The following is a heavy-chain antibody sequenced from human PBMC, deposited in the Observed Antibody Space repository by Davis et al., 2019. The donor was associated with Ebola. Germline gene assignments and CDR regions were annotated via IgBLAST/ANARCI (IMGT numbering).Heavy chain of an antibody. V-gene: IGHV5-51*01. CDR1: GYSFTSYW. CDR3: ARHYYGSGSYYWFDP. CDR2: IYPGDSDT. Sequence: GESLKISCKGSGYSFTSYWIGWVRQMSGKGLEWMGIIYPGDSDTRYSPSFQGQVTISADKSISTAYLQWSSLKASDTAMYYCARHYYGSGSYYWFDPWGQGTLVTVSS. D-gene: IGHD3-10*01. J-gene: IGHJ5*02.